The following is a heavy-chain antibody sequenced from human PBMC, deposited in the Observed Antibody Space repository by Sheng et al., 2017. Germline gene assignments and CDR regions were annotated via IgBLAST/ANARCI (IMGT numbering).Heavy chain of an antibody. Sequence: QVQLVQSGAEVKKPGASVKVSCKASGYTFTSYGISWVRQAPGQGLEWMGWISAYNGNTNYAQKLQGRVTMTTDTSTSTAYMELRSLRSDDTAVYYCARDFPVRYYGSGNLLDYYYMDVWGKGTTVTVSS. CDR2: ISAYNGNT. J-gene: IGHJ6*03. CDR3: ARDFPVRYYGSGNLLDYYYMDV. V-gene: IGHV1-18*01. CDR1: GYTFTSYG. D-gene: IGHD3-10*01.